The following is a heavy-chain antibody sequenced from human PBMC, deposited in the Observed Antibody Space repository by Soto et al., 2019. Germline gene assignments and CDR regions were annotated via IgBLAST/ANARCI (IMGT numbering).Heavy chain of an antibody. J-gene: IGHJ5*02. CDR1: GFTFISYA. CDR3: AKNGRAAAMYNWFDP. D-gene: IGHD6-13*01. Sequence: EVQLLESGGGLVQPGGSLRLSCTGPGFTFISYAMNWVRQAPGEGLECGSTISGSGGTTYYADSVKGRFTISRDNSKNTLYLQMSSLRAEDTAVYYCAKNGRAAAMYNWFDPWGQGTLVTVSS. V-gene: IGHV3-23*01. CDR2: ISGSGGTT.